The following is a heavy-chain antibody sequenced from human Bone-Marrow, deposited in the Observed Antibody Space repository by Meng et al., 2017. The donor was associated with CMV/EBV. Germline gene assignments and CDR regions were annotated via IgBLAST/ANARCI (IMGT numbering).Heavy chain of an antibody. CDR1: GASINDHY. CDR2: VQDTGNT. Sequence: SETLSLTCTVSGASINDHYLTWIRQPPGKGLEWIGYVQDTGNTNYNPSLKSRVTMSVDTSKNQFSLMLSSVTAADTAVYYCARLKWEPSTYYFDYWGQGTLVTVSS. CDR3: ARLKWEPSTYYFDY. D-gene: IGHD1-26*01. J-gene: IGHJ4*02. V-gene: IGHV4-59*11.